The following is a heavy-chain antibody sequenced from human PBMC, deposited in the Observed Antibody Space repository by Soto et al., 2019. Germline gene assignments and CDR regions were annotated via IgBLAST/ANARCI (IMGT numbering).Heavy chain of an antibody. D-gene: IGHD3-3*01. Sequence: QVRLRESGPGLVKPSETLSLTCTVSGVSLSGGNYYWSWIRQPPGKGLEWIGYIFQTGNTNYNPCXXSXAXXSADSSRNHFSLRMASGTAADPAVYYCASGWSADSWGQGILVTVSS. CDR2: IFQTGNT. V-gene: IGHV4-61*03. CDR1: GVSLSGGNYY. CDR3: ASGWSADS. J-gene: IGHJ5*01.